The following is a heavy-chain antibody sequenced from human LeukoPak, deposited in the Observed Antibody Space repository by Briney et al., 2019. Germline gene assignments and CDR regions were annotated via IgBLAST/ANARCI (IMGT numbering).Heavy chain of an antibody. CDR2: ISRGSDHI. V-gene: IGHV3-21*01. CDR1: GFTFSSAW. D-gene: IGHD3-22*01. Sequence: GGSLRLSCTASGFTFSSAWMHWVRQAPGKGLEWVSSISRGSDHIFYADSMKGRFTISRDNAKNSLYLQMNSLGAEDTAVYYCARPYDTRGYFPDYWGQGTLVTVSS. J-gene: IGHJ4*02. CDR3: ARPYDTRGYFPDY.